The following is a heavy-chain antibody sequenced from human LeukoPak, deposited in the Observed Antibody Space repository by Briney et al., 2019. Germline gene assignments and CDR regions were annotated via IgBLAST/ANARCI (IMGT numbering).Heavy chain of an antibody. Sequence: GESLKISCKGSGYSFTSYWIGWVRQVPGKGLEWMGIIYPGDSDTRYSPSFQGQVAISADKSISTAYLQWSSLQASDTAMYYCARLGRGSVVVVAATRSYYYYGMDVWGQGTTVTVSS. D-gene: IGHD2-15*01. V-gene: IGHV5-51*01. CDR3: ARLGRGSVVVVAATRSYYYYGMDV. CDR1: GYSFTSYW. J-gene: IGHJ6*02. CDR2: IYPGDSDT.